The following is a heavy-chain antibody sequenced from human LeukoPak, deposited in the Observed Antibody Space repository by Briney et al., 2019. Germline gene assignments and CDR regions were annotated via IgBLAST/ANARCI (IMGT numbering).Heavy chain of an antibody. V-gene: IGHV3-21*01. J-gene: IGHJ6*03. CDR1: GFTFSSYS. CDR2: ISSSSSYI. CDR3: ARKKYYYDSSGYYTTEGYYYYYMDV. Sequence: GGSLRLSCAASGFTFSSYSMNWVRQAPGKGLEWVSSISSSSSYIYYADSVKGRFTISRDNAKNSLYLQMNSLRAEDTAVYYCARKKYYYDSSGYYTTEGYYYYYMDVWGKGTTVTVFS. D-gene: IGHD3-22*01.